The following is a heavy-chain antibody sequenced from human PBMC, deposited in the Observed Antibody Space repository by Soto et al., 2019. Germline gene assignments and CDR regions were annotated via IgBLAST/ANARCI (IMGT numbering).Heavy chain of an antibody. CDR2: IKDDGNEK. CDR1: EMTFSLFS. D-gene: IGHD2-2*01. Sequence: DVRLVESGGGLVQTGKSLRLSCEVSEMTFSLFSMSWVRRVPGKRLEWVATIKDDGNEKSYVESVKGRFTISRDNDKNSLYLEMNDLRVDDSSVYYCVRGPLAIEGGHYYYYYMDVWGKGTTVTVSS. J-gene: IGHJ6*03. V-gene: IGHV3-7*01. CDR3: VRGPLAIEGGHYYYYYMDV.